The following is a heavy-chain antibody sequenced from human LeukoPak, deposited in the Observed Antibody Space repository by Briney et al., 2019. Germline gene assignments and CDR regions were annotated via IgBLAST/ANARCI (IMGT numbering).Heavy chain of an antibody. V-gene: IGHV3-15*01. D-gene: IGHD2-2*01. Sequence: GGSLRLSCAASGFTFNNAWMSWVRQAPGKGLEWVGRIKSKTDGGTTDYAAPVKGRFTISRDDSKNTLYLQMNSLKTEDTAVYYCTTPEIQVVPATSFDLWGRGTLVTVSS. CDR1: GFTFNNAW. J-gene: IGHJ2*01. CDR2: IKSKTDGGTT. CDR3: TTPEIQVVPATSFDL.